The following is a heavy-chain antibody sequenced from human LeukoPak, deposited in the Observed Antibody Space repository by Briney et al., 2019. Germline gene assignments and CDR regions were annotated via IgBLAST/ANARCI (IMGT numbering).Heavy chain of an antibody. V-gene: IGHV1-2*02. CDR2: IDPHSGGT. CDR3: AVSIQAPAIPAFAY. CDR1: GNNFSRY. D-gene: IGHD2-21*02. J-gene: IGHJ4*02. Sequence: ASVKVSCNTSGNNFSRYIHWMRQAPGQGLEWMGWIDPHSGGTNSAQKFQGRVTMTRDTSISAVYMELTSLRSDDTAVYYCAVSIQAPAIPAFAYWGQGTLVTVSS.